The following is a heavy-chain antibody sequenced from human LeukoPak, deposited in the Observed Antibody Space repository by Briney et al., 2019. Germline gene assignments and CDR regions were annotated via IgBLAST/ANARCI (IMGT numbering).Heavy chain of an antibody. CDR1: GGSITSYY. CDR3: ARLQSGDSYGIIDF. CDR2: IYYSGNT. J-gene: IGHJ4*02. Sequence: SETLSLTCTVSGGSITSYYWSWIRQPPGKGLEWIGYIYYSGNTNYNPSPKSRVTISVDTSKNQFSLKLSSVTAADTAVYHCARLQSGDSYGIIDFWGQGTLVTVSS. V-gene: IGHV4-59*08. D-gene: IGHD5-18*01.